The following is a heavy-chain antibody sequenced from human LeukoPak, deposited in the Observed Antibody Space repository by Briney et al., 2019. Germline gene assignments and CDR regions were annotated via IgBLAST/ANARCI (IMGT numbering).Heavy chain of an antibody. V-gene: IGHV3-7*03. CDR2: IKQDGSEK. CDR3: AKDPGRDFYPQYYFDY. CDR1: GFTFSSYW. J-gene: IGHJ4*02. Sequence: GGSLRLSCAASGFTFSSYWMSWVRQAPGKGLEWVANIKQDGSEKYYVDSVKGRFTISRDNSKNTLYLQMNSLRAEDTAVYYCAKDPGRDFYPQYYFDYWGQGTLVTVSS. D-gene: IGHD3-3*01.